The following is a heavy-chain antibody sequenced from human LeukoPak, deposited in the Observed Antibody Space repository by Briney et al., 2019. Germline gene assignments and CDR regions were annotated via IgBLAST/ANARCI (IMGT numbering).Heavy chain of an antibody. D-gene: IGHD5-12*01. CDR2: IYYSGST. V-gene: IGHV4-39*07. CDR3: ARAALRTPLTYFDY. J-gene: IGHJ4*02. Sequence: SETLSLTCTVSGGSVSSSSYYWGWIRQPPGKGLEWIGSIYYSGSTYYNPSLKSRVTISVHTSKNQFSLKLSSVTAADTAVYYCARAALRTPLTYFDYWGQGTLVTVSS. CDR1: GGSVSSSSYY.